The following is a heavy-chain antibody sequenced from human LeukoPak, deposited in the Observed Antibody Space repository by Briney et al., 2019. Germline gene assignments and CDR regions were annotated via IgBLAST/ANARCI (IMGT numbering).Heavy chain of an antibody. J-gene: IGHJ4*02. D-gene: IGHD3-22*01. V-gene: IGHV3-9*01. CDR2: ISWNSGSI. Sequence: GGSLRLSCAASGFTFDDYAMHWVRQAPGKGLEWVSGISWNSGSIGYADSVKGRFTISRDNSKNTLYLQMNSLRAEDTAVYYCAKYTNYYDSSGYYWDYFDYWGQGTLVTVSS. CDR3: AKYTNYYDSSGYYWDYFDY. CDR1: GFTFDDYA.